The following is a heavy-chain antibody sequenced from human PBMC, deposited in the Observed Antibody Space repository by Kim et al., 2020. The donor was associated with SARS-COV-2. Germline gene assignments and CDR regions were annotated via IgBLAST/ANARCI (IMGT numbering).Heavy chain of an antibody. V-gene: IGHV4-39*01. CDR3: ARHGLYSSSDRKFDP. D-gene: IGHD6-13*01. Sequence: PSLKSRFTISVDTSKNQFSLKLSSVTAADTAVYYCARHGLYSSSDRKFDPWGQGTLVTVSS. J-gene: IGHJ5*02.